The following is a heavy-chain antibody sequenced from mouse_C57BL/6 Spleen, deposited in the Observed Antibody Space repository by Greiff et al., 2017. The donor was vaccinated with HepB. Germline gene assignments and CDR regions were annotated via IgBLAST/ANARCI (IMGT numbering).Heavy chain of an antibody. D-gene: IGHD1-1*01. CDR2: IYPRSGNT. Sequence: VQLQQSGAELARPGASVKLSCKASGYTFTSYGISWVKQRTGQGLEWIGEIYPRSGNTYYNEKFKGKATLTADKSSSTAYMELRSLTSEDSAVYFCRFITTLVSYGYFDYWGQGTTLTVSS. CDR1: GYTFTSYG. J-gene: IGHJ2*01. CDR3: RFITTLVSYGYFDY. V-gene: IGHV1-81*01.